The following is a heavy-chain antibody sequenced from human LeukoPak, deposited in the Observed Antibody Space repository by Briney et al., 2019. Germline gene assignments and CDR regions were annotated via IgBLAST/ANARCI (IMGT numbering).Heavy chain of an antibody. V-gene: IGHV1-24*01. J-gene: IGHJ1*01. D-gene: IGHD6-13*01. CDR1: GYTLTELS. CDR3: ATDWQQLVPEYFQH. CDR2: FDPEDGET. Sequence: ASVTVSCKVSGYTLTELSMHWVRQAPGKGLEWMGGFDPEDGETIYAQKFQGRVTMTEDTSTDTAYMELSSLRSEDTAVYYCATDWQQLVPEYFQHWGQGTLVTVSS.